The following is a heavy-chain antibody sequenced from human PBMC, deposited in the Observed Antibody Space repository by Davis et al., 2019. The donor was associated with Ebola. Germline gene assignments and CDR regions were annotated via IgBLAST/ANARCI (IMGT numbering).Heavy chain of an antibody. D-gene: IGHD5-18*01. Sequence: HSQTLSLTCAISGDSVSSAGWNWIRQSPSRGLEWLGRTYYSSSKWYNDYAVSVKSRITISPDTSKNQFSLQLNSVTPEDTALYYCARGWLRVGMDVWGEGTSVTVSS. J-gene: IGHJ6*04. CDR3: ARGWLRVGMDV. CDR2: TYYSSSKWYN. CDR1: GDSVSSAG. V-gene: IGHV6-1*01.